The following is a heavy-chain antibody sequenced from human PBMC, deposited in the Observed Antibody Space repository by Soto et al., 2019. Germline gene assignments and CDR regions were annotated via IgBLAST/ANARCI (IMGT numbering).Heavy chain of an antibody. V-gene: IGHV1-18*01. CDR1: GYTFTSYG. CDR2: ISAYNGNT. CDR3: ARVMEHVVRYFDWLSYYFDY. Sequence: QVQLVQSGAEVKKPGASVKVSCKASGYTFTSYGISWVRQAPGQGLEWMGWISAYNGNTNYAQKLQGRVTMTTDTSTSPAYMELRSMRSDDTAVYYCARVMEHVVRYFDWLSYYFDYWGQGTLVTVSS. J-gene: IGHJ4*02. D-gene: IGHD3-9*01.